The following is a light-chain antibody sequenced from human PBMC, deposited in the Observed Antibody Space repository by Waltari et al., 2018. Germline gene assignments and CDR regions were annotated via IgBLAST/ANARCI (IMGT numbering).Light chain of an antibody. Sequence: QSALTQPASVSGSPGQSITISCTGTSSDVGGYNYVSWYQQHPGKAPKLIIYDVSKRPSGVSNRFSGSKSGNTASLTISGLQAEDEADYYCCSYAGSSTFVFGTGTKVTVL. CDR2: DVS. CDR3: CSYAGSSTFV. V-gene: IGLV2-23*02. J-gene: IGLJ1*01. CDR1: SSDVGGYNY.